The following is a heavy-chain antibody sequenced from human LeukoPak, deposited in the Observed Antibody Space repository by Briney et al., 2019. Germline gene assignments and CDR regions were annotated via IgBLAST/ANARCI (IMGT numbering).Heavy chain of an antibody. CDR1: GFTFTTYA. V-gene: IGHV3-30*04. J-gene: IGHJ6*03. Sequence: GGSLRLSCTASGFTFTTYAMHWVRQAPGKGLEWVAVISYDGDKTYYADSVKGRFTISRDNSKNTLYLQVNSLRVDDTAVYYCAKAPRFGDHAAEYFYYYMDVWGKGTTVTVSS. D-gene: IGHD3-16*01. CDR2: ISYDGDKT. CDR3: AKAPRFGDHAAEYFYYYMDV.